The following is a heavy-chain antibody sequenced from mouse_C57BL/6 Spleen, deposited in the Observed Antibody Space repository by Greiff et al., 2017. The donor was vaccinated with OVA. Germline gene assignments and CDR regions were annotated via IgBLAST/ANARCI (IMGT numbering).Heavy chain of an antibody. CDR2: IYPGSGNT. V-gene: IGHV1-76*01. D-gene: IGHD2-3*01. CDR3: ARWDDGYYSYFDY. CDR1: GYTFTDYY. J-gene: IGHJ2*01. Sequence: QVQLKQSGAELVRPGASVKLSCKASGYTFTDYYINWVKQRPGQGLEWIARIYPGSGNTYYNEKFKGKATLTAEKSSSTAYMQLSSLTSEDSAVYFCARWDDGYYSYFDYWGQGTTLTVSS.